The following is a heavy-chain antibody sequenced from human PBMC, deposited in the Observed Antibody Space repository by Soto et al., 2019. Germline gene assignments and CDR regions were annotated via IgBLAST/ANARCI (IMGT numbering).Heavy chain of an antibody. CDR1: GFTFSSYA. CDR2: ISYDGSNK. J-gene: IGHJ6*02. D-gene: IGHD2-2*01. Sequence: PGGSLRLSCAASGFTFSSYAMHWVRQAPGKGLEWVAVISYDGSNKYYADSVKGRFTISRDNSKNTLYLQMNSLRAEDTAVYYCARDTIVVVPAANRTFYYYYGMDVWGQGTTVTVSS. V-gene: IGHV3-30-3*01. CDR3: ARDTIVVVPAANRTFYYYYGMDV.